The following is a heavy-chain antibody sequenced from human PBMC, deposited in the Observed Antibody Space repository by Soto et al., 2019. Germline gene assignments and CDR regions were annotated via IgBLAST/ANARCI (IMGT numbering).Heavy chain of an antibody. CDR1: GFTFSSHA. D-gene: IGHD6-13*01. Sequence: PGGSLRLSCTSSGFTFSSHAMTWVRQAPGKGLEWVSGLSGSGGSIYYADSVKGRFTISRDNSMNTLYLQMKTLRAEDTAVYYCAKVSSSWYAGLFDLWGQGT. CDR2: LSGSGGSI. V-gene: IGHV3-23*01. CDR3: AKVSSSWYAGLFDL. J-gene: IGHJ4*02.